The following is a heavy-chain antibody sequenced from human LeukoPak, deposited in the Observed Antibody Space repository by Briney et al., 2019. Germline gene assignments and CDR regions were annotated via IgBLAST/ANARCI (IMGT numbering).Heavy chain of an antibody. V-gene: IGHV3-30*04. CDR3: ARDRTAMRFDY. CDR1: GFTFSSYA. J-gene: IGHJ4*02. CDR2: ISYDGSNK. Sequence: GGSLRLSCAASGFTFSSYAMHWVRQAPGKGLEWVAVISYDGSNKYYADSVKGRFTISRDNSKNSLYLQMNSLRAEDTAVYYCARDRTAMRFDYWGQGTLVTVSS. D-gene: IGHD5-18*01.